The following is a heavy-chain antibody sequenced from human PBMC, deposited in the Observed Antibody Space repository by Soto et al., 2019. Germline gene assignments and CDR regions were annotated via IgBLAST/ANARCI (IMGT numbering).Heavy chain of an antibody. Sequence: SETLSLTCAVSGGSISSGGYSWSWIRQPPGKGLEWIGYIYHSGSTYYNPSLKSRVTISVDRSKNQFSLKLSSVTAADTAVYYCARARTPTNYYFDYWGQGTLVTVSS. CDR1: GGSISSGGYS. CDR2: IYHSGST. D-gene: IGHD1-1*01. V-gene: IGHV4-30-2*01. CDR3: ARARTPTNYYFDY. J-gene: IGHJ4*02.